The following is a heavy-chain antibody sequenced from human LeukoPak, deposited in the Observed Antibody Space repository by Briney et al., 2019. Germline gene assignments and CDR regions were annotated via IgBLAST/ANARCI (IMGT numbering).Heavy chain of an antibody. CDR3: ARDGGYCTNGVCSPTRGYYYMDV. CDR2: ISSSSSYI. J-gene: IGHJ6*03. Sequence: GGSLRLSCAASGFTFSSYSMNWVRQAPGKGLEWVSSISSSSSYIYYADSVKGRFTISRDNAKNSLYLQMNSLRAEDTAVYYRARDGGYCTNGVCSPTRGYYYMDVWGKGTTVTVSS. CDR1: GFTFSSYS. D-gene: IGHD2-8*01. V-gene: IGHV3-21*01.